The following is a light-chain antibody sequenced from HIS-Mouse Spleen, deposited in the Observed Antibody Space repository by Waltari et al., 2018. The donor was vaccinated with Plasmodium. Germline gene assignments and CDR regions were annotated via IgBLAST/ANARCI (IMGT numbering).Light chain of an antibody. J-gene: IGKJ1*01. CDR3: QQYNSYSWT. V-gene: IGKV1-5*03. CDR1: QSISSW. CDR2: KAS. Sequence: DIQMTQSPSTLSASVGDSVTITCRASQSISSWLAWYQQKPGKAPKLLIYKASSLESGVPSRFSGSGSVTEFTLTISSLQPDDFATYYCQQYNSYSWTFGQGTKVEIK.